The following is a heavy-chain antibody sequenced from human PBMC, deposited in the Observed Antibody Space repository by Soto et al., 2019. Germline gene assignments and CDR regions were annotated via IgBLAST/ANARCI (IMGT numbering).Heavy chain of an antibody. V-gene: IGHV3-21*01. Sequence: EVQLVESGGGLVKPGGSLRLSCAASGFTFSSYSMNWVRQAPGKGLEWVSSISSSSSYIYYADSVKGRFTISRDNAKNSLYLQMNRLRAEDTAVYYCARPNSNYYYYYYMDVWGKGTTVTVSS. CDR1: GFTFSSYS. J-gene: IGHJ6*03. CDR2: ISSSSSYI. CDR3: ARPNSNYYYYYYMDV. D-gene: IGHD4-4*01.